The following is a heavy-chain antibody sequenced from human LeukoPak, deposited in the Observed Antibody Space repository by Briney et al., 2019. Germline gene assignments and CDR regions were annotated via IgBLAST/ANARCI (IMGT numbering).Heavy chain of an antibody. CDR1: GYSFTSYW. D-gene: IGHD3-22*01. CDR2: IYPGDSDT. CDR3: ARARGYYDEGGTDVPFDY. Sequence: GESLKISCKGSGYSFTSYWIGWVRQMPGKGLEWKGIIYPGDSDTRYSPSFQGQVTISADKSISTAYLQWSSLKAADTAVYYCARARGYYDEGGTDVPFDYWGQGTLVTVSS. J-gene: IGHJ4*02. V-gene: IGHV5-51*01.